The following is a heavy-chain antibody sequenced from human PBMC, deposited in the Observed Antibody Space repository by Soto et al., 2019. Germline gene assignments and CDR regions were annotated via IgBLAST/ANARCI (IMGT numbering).Heavy chain of an antibody. Sequence: EVQLLESGGGLVQPGGSLRLSCAASGFTFSSYAMSWVRQAPGKGLEWVSAISGSGGSTYYADSVKGRFTMSRDNSKNTLYLQLNSLRGVDTAVYYCAKDRITIFGVVIPYLFDLWGQGTLVTVSS. J-gene: IGHJ5*02. CDR1: GFTFSSYA. CDR2: ISGSGGST. D-gene: IGHD3-3*01. CDR3: AKDRITIFGVVIPYLFDL. V-gene: IGHV3-23*01.